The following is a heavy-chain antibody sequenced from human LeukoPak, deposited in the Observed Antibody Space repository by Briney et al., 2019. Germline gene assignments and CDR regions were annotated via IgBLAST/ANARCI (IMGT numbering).Heavy chain of an antibody. CDR3: ARDRTNDYGHNVGAFDI. Sequence: GGSLRLSCVVSGLIFSGYWMSWVRQAPGKGLEWVANIKTDGSERYYLDSVKGRFTVSRDNVQNSLYLQMNSLRDEDTAVYYCARDRTNDYGHNVGAFDIWGQGTTVTVSS. CDR1: GLIFSGYW. CDR2: IKTDGSER. V-gene: IGHV3-7*01. J-gene: IGHJ3*02. D-gene: IGHD4-17*01.